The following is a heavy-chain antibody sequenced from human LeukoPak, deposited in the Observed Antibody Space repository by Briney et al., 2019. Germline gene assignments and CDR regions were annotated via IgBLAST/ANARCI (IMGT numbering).Heavy chain of an antibody. D-gene: IGHD3-9*01. CDR3: ARDAKLRYFDY. V-gene: IGHV4-30-4*01. CDR2: IYYSGST. Sequence: SQTLSLTCTVSGGSISSGDYYWSWLRQPPGKGLEWIGYIYYSGSTYYNPSLKSRATISVDTSKNQFSLKLSSVTAADTAVYYCARDAKLRYFDYWGQGTLVTVSS. J-gene: IGHJ4*02. CDR1: GGSISSGDYY.